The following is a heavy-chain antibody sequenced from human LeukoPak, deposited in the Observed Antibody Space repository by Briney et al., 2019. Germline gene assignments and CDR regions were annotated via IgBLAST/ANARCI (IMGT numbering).Heavy chain of an antibody. Sequence: SETLSLTCTASGGSISSYYWSWIRQPPGKGLEWIGYIYYSGSTNYNPSLKSRVTISVDTSKNQFSLKLSSVTAADTAVYYCAREVFSNSWYVMDVWGKGTTVTVSS. V-gene: IGHV4-59*01. CDR1: GGSISSYY. D-gene: IGHD6-13*01. CDR2: IYYSGST. J-gene: IGHJ6*04. CDR3: AREVFSNSWYVMDV.